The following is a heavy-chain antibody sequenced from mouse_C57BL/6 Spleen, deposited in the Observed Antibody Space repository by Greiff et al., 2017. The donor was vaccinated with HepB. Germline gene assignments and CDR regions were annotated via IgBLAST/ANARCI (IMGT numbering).Heavy chain of an antibody. CDR1: GFTFSDYY. D-gene: IGHD1-1*01. CDR3: AREGYFYYYGSSPYFDY. J-gene: IGHJ2*01. Sequence: EVKLVESEGGLVQPGSSMKLSCTASGFTFSDYYMAWVRQVPEKGLEWVANINYDGSSTYYLDSLKSRFIISRDNAKNILYLQMSSLKSEDTATYYCAREGYFYYYGSSPYFDYWGQGTTLTVSS. CDR2: INYDGSST. V-gene: IGHV5-16*01.